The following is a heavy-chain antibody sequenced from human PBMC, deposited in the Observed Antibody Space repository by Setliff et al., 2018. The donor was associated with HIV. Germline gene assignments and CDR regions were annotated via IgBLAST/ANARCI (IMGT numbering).Heavy chain of an antibody. J-gene: IGHJ4*02. V-gene: IGHV4-61*09. D-gene: IGHD3-16*02. Sequence: KTSETLSLTCTVSGGSISSGSYCWTWIRQPAGGGLEWIGHIYTSGGTNYNPSLKSRVTISADTSKNQFSLTLTSVTAADTAVYYCARDDYVWGSYRRFDYWGQGALVTVSS. CDR2: IYTSGGT. CDR1: GGSISSGSYC. CDR3: ARDDYVWGSYRRFDY.